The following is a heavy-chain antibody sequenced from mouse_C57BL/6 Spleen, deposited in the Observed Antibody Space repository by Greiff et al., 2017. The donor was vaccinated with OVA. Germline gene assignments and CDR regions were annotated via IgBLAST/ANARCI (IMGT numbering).Heavy chain of an antibody. CDR2: INPNNGGT. CDR3: AVDYDGFAY. V-gene: IGHV1-18*01. Sequence: VQLQQSGPELVKPGASVKIPCKASGYTFTDYNMDWVKQSHGQSLEWIGDINPNNGGTIYTQKFKGKATLTVDKSSSTAYMELRSLTSEDTAVYYCAVDYDGFAYWGQGTLVTVSA. D-gene: IGHD2-4*01. J-gene: IGHJ3*01. CDR1: GYTFTDYN.